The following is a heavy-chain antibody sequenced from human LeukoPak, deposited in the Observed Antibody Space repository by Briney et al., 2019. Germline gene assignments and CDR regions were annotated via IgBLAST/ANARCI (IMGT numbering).Heavy chain of an antibody. D-gene: IGHD3-3*01. CDR3: AKDQDSYYDFWSGYYTLNIAMDY. Sequence: GGSLRLSCAASGFTFSSYAMSWVRQAPGKGLEWVSAISGSGGSTYYADPVRGRFTISRDNSKNTLYLQMNSLRAEDTAVYYCAKDQDSYYDFWSGYYTLNIAMDYWGQGTLVTVSS. CDR2: ISGSGGST. V-gene: IGHV3-23*01. J-gene: IGHJ4*02. CDR1: GFTFSSYA.